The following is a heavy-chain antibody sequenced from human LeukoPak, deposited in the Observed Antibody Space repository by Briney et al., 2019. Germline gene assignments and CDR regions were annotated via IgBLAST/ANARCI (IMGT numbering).Heavy chain of an antibody. J-gene: IGHJ6*03. CDR3: ARLRGLDWLVVDDNYYFYYMDV. V-gene: IGHV4-34*01. CDR1: DGSLSGYF. Sequence: SETQSLASAGPDGSLSGYFLSWLRKCPAEGQECFGELCHTGGTRYTTALGSRVTLSVDTSKNQFSLKLTSVTAADTAVYYCARLRGLDWLVVDDNYYFYYMDVWGKGTTVGVSS. CDR2: LCHTGGT. D-gene: IGHD3/OR15-3a*01.